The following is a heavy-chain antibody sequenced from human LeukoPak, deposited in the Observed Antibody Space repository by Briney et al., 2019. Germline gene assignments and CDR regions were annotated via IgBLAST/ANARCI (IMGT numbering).Heavy chain of an antibody. CDR2: ISGSGGST. V-gene: IGHV3-23*01. CDR1: GFTFSSYG. J-gene: IGHJ4*02. CDR3: AKDLSGYYYDSSGYYYGSRDWDY. Sequence: GGSLRLSCAASGFTFSSYGMSWVRQAPGKGLECVSAISGSGGSTYYADSVKGRFTISRDNSKNTLYLQMNSLRAEDTAVYYCAKDLSGYYYDSSGYYYGSRDWDYWGQGTLVTVSS. D-gene: IGHD3-22*01.